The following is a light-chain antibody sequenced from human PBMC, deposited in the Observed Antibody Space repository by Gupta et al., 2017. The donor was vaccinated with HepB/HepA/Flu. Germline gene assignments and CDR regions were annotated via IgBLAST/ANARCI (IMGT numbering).Light chain of an antibody. V-gene: IGLV3-1*01. Sequence: SYELNPPPSVSVPTGQTASITYSGDKLGDKYACWYQQKPGQSPVLVIYQDSKRPSGIPERFSGSNSGNTATLTISGTQATEEADYYCQAWDSSTAVFGGGTKLTVL. CDR3: QAWDSSTAV. CDR1: KLGDKY. J-gene: IGLJ2*01. CDR2: QDS.